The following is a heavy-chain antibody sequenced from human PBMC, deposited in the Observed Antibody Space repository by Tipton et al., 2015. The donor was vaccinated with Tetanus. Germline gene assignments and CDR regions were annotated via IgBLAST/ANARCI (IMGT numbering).Heavy chain of an antibody. D-gene: IGHD6-6*01. CDR1: GGSIRSGDYS. CDR3: ARDQGGGRVVRLNWFAP. J-gene: IGHJ5*02. V-gene: IGHV4-61*08. Sequence: TLSLTCAVSGGSIRSGDYSWNWIRQPPGKGLEWLAYVSYSGRTNSNYFLKSRITVSQDPSKNQFSLRLASVTAADTAVYYCARDQGGGRVVRLNWFAPWGQGTLVTVSS. CDR2: VSYSGRT.